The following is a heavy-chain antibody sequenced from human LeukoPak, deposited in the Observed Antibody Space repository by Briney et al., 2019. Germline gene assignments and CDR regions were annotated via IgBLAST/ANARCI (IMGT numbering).Heavy chain of an antibody. D-gene: IGHD3-10*01. CDR3: ARDPYYYGSGSYFRAYYYYGMDV. J-gene: IGHJ6*02. V-gene: IGHV4-59*01. CDR2: IYYSGST. Sequence: SETLSLTCTVSGGSISSYSWSWIRQPPGKGLEWIGYIYYSGSTNYNPSLTSRVTISVDTSKNQFSLKLSSVTAADTAVYYCARDPYYYGSGSYFRAYYYYGMDVWGQGTTVTVSS. CDR1: GGSISSYS.